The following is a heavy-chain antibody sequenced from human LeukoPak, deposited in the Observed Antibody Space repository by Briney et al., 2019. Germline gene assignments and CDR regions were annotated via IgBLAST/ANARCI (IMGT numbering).Heavy chain of an antibody. CDR3: ARDPYDYYYYMDV. CDR1: GFTVSSNY. D-gene: IGHD2-2*01. Sequence: GGSLRLSCAASGFTVSSNYMSWVRQAPGKGLEWVSVIYSGGSTYYADSVKGRFTISRDNSKNTLYLQMNSLRAEDTAVYYCARDPYDYYYYMDVWGKGTTVTVSS. J-gene: IGHJ6*03. V-gene: IGHV3-66*01. CDR2: IYSGGST.